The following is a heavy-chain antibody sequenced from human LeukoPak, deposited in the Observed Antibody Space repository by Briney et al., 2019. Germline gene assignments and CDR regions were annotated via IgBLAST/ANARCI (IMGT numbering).Heavy chain of an antibody. CDR3: ARLYRRKIRSPNNWFDP. CDR1: GFTFSSYA. Sequence: GGSLRLSCAASGFTFSSYAMHWVRQAPGKGLEWVAVISHDGSNKYYADSVKGRFTISRDNSKNTLYLQMNSLRAEDTAVYYCARLYRRKIRSPNNWFDPWGQGTLVTVSS. J-gene: IGHJ5*02. V-gene: IGHV3-30*04. D-gene: IGHD2-2*02. CDR2: ISHDGSNK.